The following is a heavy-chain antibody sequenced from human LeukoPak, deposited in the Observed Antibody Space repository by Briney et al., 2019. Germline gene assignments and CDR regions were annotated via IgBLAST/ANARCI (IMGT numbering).Heavy chain of an antibody. CDR3: AKDRLLDDYYYGMDV. CDR2: ITGSGGTI. V-gene: IGHV3-11*01. J-gene: IGHJ6*02. D-gene: IGHD3-3*02. Sequence: GGSLRLSCAASGFTFSDYYMSWIRQAPGKGLEWVSFITGSGGTIYYADSVKGRFTISRDNAKNSLYLQMNSLRAEDTAVYYCAKDRLLDDYYYGMDVWGQGTTVTVSS. CDR1: GFTFSDYY.